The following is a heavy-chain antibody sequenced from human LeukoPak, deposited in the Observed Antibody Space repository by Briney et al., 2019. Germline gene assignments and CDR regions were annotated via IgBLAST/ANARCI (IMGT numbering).Heavy chain of an antibody. D-gene: IGHD6-13*01. CDR1: GFTFSSYA. Sequence: GGSLRLSCAASGFTFSSYAMTWVRQAPGKGLEWVANIKQDGSEKNYVDSVKGRFTISRDNAKNSLYLQMNSLRAEDTAAYYCARGLLAAAGIDYWGQGALVTVSS. V-gene: IGHV3-7*04. CDR2: IKQDGSEK. J-gene: IGHJ4*02. CDR3: ARGLLAAAGIDY.